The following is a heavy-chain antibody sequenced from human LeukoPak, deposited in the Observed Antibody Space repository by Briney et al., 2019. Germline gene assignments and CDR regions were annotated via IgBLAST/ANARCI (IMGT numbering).Heavy chain of an antibody. CDR2: ISSSSYI. CDR3: ARDREGDYIWGSYRPDWFDP. Sequence: PGGSLRLSCAASGFTFSSYTMNWVRQAPGKGLEWVSSISSSSYIYYADSVKGRFTISRDNAKNSLYLQMNSLRAEDTAVYYCARDREGDYIWGSYRPDWFDPWDQGTLVTVSS. J-gene: IGHJ5*02. D-gene: IGHD3-16*02. CDR1: GFTFSSYT. V-gene: IGHV3-21*01.